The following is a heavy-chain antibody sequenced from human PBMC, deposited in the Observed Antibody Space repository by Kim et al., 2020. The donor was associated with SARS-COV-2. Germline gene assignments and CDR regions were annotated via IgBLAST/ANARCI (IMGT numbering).Heavy chain of an antibody. CDR2: IRSKAYGGTT. CDR1: GFTFGDYA. V-gene: IGHV3-49*04. J-gene: IGHJ4*02. D-gene: IGHD5-18*01. CDR3: TRAWDQIQLWLSPDY. Sequence: GGSLRLSCTASGFTFGDYAMSWVRQAPGKGLEWVGFIRSKAYGGTTEYAASVKGRFTISRDDSKSIAYLQMNSLKTEDTAVYYCTRAWDQIQLWLSPDYWGQGTLVTVSS.